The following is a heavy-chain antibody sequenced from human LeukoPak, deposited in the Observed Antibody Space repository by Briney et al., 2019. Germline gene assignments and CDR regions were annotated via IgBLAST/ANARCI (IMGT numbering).Heavy chain of an antibody. D-gene: IGHD1-26*01. V-gene: IGHV4-59*01. J-gene: IGHJ6*02. CDR1: GGSISSYY. CDR2: IYYSGST. Sequence: PSETLSLTCTVSGGSISSYYWSWIRQPPGKGLEWIGYIYYSGSTNYNPSLKSRVTISVDTSKNQFSLKLSSVTAADTAVYYCARDSGGSSAWYYYYGMGVWGQGTTVTVSS. CDR3: ARDSGGSSAWYYYYGMGV.